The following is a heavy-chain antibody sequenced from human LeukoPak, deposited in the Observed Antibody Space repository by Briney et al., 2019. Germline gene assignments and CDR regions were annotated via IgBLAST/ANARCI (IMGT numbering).Heavy chain of an antibody. V-gene: IGHV3-7*01. CDR1: GFTFSRYW. D-gene: IGHD5/OR15-5a*01. CDR3: ARDRSTNY. J-gene: IGHJ4*02. CDR2: IKQDGSEK. Sequence: GGSLRLSCAASGFTFSRYWMSWVRQAPGKGLEWVANIKQDGSEKYYVDSVKGRFTFSRDNAKNSLYLQMNSLRAEDTAVYYCARDRSTNYWGQGTLVTVSS.